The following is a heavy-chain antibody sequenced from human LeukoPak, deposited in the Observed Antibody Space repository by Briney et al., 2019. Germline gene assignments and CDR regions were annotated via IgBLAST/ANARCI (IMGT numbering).Heavy chain of an antibody. CDR3: ARDPPRHYDFWSGYAFFDY. CDR2: INWNGGGT. CDR1: GFTFDDYG. J-gene: IGHJ4*02. Sequence: GGSLRLSCAASGFTFDDYGMSWVRQAPGRGLEWVSGINWNGGGTGYADSVKGRLTISRDNAKNSLYLQMNSLRAEDTALYYCARDPPRHYDFWSGYAFFDYWGQGTLVTVSS. D-gene: IGHD3-3*01. V-gene: IGHV3-20*04.